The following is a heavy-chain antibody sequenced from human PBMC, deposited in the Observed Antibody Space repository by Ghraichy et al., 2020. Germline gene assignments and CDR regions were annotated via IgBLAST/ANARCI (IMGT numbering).Heavy chain of an antibody. J-gene: IGHJ6*03. CDR3: ARGAGYSSGWLTGYYYYYYMDV. CDR2: ISAYNGNT. V-gene: IGHV1-18*01. D-gene: IGHD6-19*01. CDR1: GYTFTSYG. Sequence: ASVKVSCKASGYTFTSYGISWVRQAPGQGLEWMGWISAYNGNTNYAQKLQGRVTMTTDTSTSTAYMELRSLRSDDTAVYYCARGAGYSSGWLTGYYYYYYMDVWGKGTTVTVSS.